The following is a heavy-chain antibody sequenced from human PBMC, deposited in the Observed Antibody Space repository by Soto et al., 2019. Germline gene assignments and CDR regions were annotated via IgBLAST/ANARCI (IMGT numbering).Heavy chain of an antibody. CDR2: INSDGSST. V-gene: IGHV3-74*01. J-gene: IGHJ5*02. D-gene: IGHD2-2*01. CDR3: AKDRGYCSSTSCYGNWFDP. CDR1: GFTFSSYW. Sequence: AGGSLRLSCTASGFTFSSYWMHWVRQAPGKGLVWVSRINSDGSSTSYADSVKGRFTITRDNSKNTLYLQMNSLRAEDTAVYYCAKDRGYCSSTSCYGNWFDPWGQGTLVTVSS.